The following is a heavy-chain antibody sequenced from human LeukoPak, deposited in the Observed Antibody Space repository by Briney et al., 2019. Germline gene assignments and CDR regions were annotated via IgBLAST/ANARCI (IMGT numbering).Heavy chain of an antibody. J-gene: IGHJ6*03. CDR3: AKKRGYCSGGSCYGGYYYYYMDV. V-gene: IGHV4-34*01. Sequence: PSETLSLTCAVYGGSFSGYYWSWIRQPPGKGLEWIGEINHSGSTNYNPSLKSRVTISVDTSKNQFSLKLSSVTAADTAVYYCAKKRGYCSGGSCYGGYYYYYMDVWGKGTPVTVSS. CDR1: GGSFSGYY. CDR2: INHSGST. D-gene: IGHD2-15*01.